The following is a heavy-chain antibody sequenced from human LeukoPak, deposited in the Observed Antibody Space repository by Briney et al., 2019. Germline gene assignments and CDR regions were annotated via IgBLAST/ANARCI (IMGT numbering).Heavy chain of an antibody. J-gene: IGHJ5*02. CDR2: IYYSGST. V-gene: IGHV4-59*01. CDR3: ARDYYDSSGYSNWFDP. CDR1: GGSISSYY. D-gene: IGHD3-22*01. Sequence: SETLSLTCTVSGGSISSYYWSWIRQPPGKGLEWIGYIYYSGSTNYNPSLKSRVTISVDTSKKQFSLKLSSVTAADTAVYYCARDYYDSSGYSNWFDPWGQGTLVTVSS.